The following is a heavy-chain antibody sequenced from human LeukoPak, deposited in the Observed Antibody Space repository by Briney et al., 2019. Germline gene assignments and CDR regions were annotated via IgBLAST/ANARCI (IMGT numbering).Heavy chain of an antibody. J-gene: IGHJ1*01. CDR2: IYSGGST. CDR3: ARDSGRDDYGDYWPGSSAEYFQH. CDR1: GFTFGDYA. Sequence: GGSLRLSCAASGFTFGDYAMSWVRQAPGKGLEWVSVIYSGGSTYYADSVKGRFTVSRDNSKNTLYLQMNSLRAEDTAVYYCARDSGRDDYGDYWPGSSAEYFQHWGQGTLVTVSS. D-gene: IGHD4-17*01. V-gene: IGHV3-66*01.